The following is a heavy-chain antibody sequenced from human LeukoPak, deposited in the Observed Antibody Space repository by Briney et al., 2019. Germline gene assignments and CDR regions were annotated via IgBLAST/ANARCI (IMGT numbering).Heavy chain of an antibody. CDR3: ARDYSHYRSDWYFDL. V-gene: IGHV1-2*02. CDR2: IIPSGGGT. Sequence: ASVKVSCKASGYTFIDYYLHWVRQVPGQGLEWMGWIIPSGGGTNYAQKFQGRATMTKDTSINTAYLELSSLTSDDTAVYYCARDYSHYRSDWYFDLWGRGTQVTVTS. D-gene: IGHD4-11*01. J-gene: IGHJ2*01. CDR1: GYTFIDYY.